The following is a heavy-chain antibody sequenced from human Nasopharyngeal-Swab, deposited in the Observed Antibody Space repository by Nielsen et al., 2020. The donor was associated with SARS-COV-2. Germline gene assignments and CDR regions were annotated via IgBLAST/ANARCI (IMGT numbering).Heavy chain of an antibody. V-gene: IGHV3-21*06. CDR2: ISSGSAYI. J-gene: IGHJ4*02. Sequence: GESLKISCAASGFSVSSYWMHWVRQAPGKGLQWVSSISSGSAYIHYADSLKGRITISRDNAENSVYLQMNSLRADDTAVYYCAKDGGFMGATTLFESWGQGTLVTVSS. CDR3: AKDGGFMGATTLFES. CDR1: GFSVSSYW. D-gene: IGHD1-26*01.